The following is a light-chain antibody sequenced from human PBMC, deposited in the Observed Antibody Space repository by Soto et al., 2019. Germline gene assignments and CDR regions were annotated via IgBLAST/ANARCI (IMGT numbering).Light chain of an antibody. Sequence: AVLLTQSPSSFSASTGARATITCRASQDIHNYLAWYQQVPGKAPKLLLYAASILQTGVPSRFSGSGSGTDFTLTIDGLQSEDFATYYCQHYYNYPWTFGQGTTVEN. CDR1: QDIHNY. CDR3: QHYYNYPWT. V-gene: IGKV1-8*01. J-gene: IGKJ1*01. CDR2: AAS.